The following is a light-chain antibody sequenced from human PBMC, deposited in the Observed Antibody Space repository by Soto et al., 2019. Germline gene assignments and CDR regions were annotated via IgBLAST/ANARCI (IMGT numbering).Light chain of an antibody. CDR2: DSS. CDR3: QQYNSWPPRYT. V-gene: IGKV3-15*01. Sequence: DIVLTQSPATLSVSPGESATLSCRASQSVSRALAWYQHVPGQAPRLLIYDSSTRATGVPARFSGSGSGTLFTLNISSLQSEDFAVYYCQQYNSWPPRYTLGQGTKLQI. J-gene: IGKJ2*01. CDR1: QSVSRA.